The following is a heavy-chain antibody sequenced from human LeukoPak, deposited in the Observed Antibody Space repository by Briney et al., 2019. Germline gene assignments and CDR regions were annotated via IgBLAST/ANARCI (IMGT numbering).Heavy chain of an antibody. J-gene: IGHJ4*02. D-gene: IGHD4-17*01. Sequence: GASVKVSCKASGYTFTGYYMHWVRQAPGQGLEWMGGIIPISGTANYAQKFQGRVTITADESTSTAYMELSSLRSEDTAVYYCARDKSDTQYGDYVLLGYYFDYWGQGTLVTVSS. V-gene: IGHV1-69*13. CDR1: GYTFTGYY. CDR2: IIPISGTA. CDR3: ARDKSDTQYGDYVLLGYYFDY.